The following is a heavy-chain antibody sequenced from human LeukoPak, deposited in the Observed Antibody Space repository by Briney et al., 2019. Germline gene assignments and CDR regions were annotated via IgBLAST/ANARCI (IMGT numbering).Heavy chain of an antibody. V-gene: IGHV3-30*18. Sequence: GRPPRLSSAASGFTFSSYGMHWVRQAPGKGLEWVAVISYDGSNKYYADSVKGRFTISRDNSKNTRYLQMNSLRAEDTAVYYCAKSRGSGSYWGSGFDYWGQGTLVTVSS. CDR2: ISYDGSNK. D-gene: IGHD1-26*01. J-gene: IGHJ4*02. CDR3: AKSRGSGSYWGSGFDY. CDR1: GFTFSSYG.